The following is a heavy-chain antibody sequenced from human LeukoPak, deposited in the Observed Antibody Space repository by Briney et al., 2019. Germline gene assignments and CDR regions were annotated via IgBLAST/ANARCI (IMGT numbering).Heavy chain of an antibody. CDR3: ARDIVHTYYYDSSGYSSDY. CDR1: GGSISSYY. V-gene: IGHV4-4*07. D-gene: IGHD3-22*01. J-gene: IGHJ4*02. Sequence: SETLSLSCTVSGGSISSYYWSWIRQPAGKGLEWIGRIYTSGSTNYNPSLTSRVTLSVDTSQSQFPLKLSSLTAADTAVYYCARDIVHTYYYDSSGYSSDYWGQGTLVTVSS. CDR2: IYTSGST.